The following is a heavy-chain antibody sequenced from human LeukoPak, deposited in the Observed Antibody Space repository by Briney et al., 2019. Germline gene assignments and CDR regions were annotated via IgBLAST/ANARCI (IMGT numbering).Heavy chain of an antibody. CDR1: GGSISSYY. CDR2: IYYSGST. J-gene: IGHJ6*03. Sequence: SETLSLTCTVSGGSISSYYWSWIRQPPGRGLEWIGYIYYSGSTNYNPSLKSRVTISVDTSKNQFSLKLSSVTAADTAVYYCARGRVVYSYGYTYYYYYMDVWGKGTTVTVSS. CDR3: ARGRVVYSYGYTYYYYYMDV. V-gene: IGHV4-59*01. D-gene: IGHD5-18*01.